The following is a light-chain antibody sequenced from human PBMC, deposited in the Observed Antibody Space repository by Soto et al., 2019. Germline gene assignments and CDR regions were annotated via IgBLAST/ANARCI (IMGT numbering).Light chain of an antibody. CDR3: QQRSRWPRGT. CDR2: AAS. Sequence: VLTQSPATLSLSPGESATPSCRASQNVGNNLAWYQQKSGQAPRLLIYAASDRATGVPARFSGRMSGTDFTLTISSLEPEDFATYFCQQRSRWPRGTFGRGTKLE. CDR1: QNVGNN. J-gene: IGKJ2*02. V-gene: IGKV3-11*01.